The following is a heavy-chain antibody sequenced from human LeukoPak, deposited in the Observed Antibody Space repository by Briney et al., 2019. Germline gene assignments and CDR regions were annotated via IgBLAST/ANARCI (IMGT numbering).Heavy chain of an antibody. V-gene: IGHV3-30*02. CDR2: IRYDGSNK. Sequence: GGSLRLSCAASGFTFNSYGMHWVRQAPGKGLEWVAFIRYDGSNKYYADSVKGRFTVSRDNSKNTLYLQMNSLRAEDTAVYYCAKDLTVLLWFGENGMDVWGQGTTVTVSS. CDR1: GFTFNSYG. J-gene: IGHJ6*02. CDR3: AKDLTVLLWFGENGMDV. D-gene: IGHD3-10*01.